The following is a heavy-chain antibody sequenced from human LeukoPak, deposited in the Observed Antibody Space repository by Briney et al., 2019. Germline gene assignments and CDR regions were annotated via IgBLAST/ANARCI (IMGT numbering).Heavy chain of an antibody. CDR2: IYYSGST. J-gene: IGHJ5*02. D-gene: IGHD2-2*01. Sequence: PSETLSLTCTVSGGSISSGDYYWSWIRQPPGKGLEWIGYIYYSGSTYYNPSLESRVTISVDTSKNQFSLKLSSVTAADTAVYYCARGRRCSSTSCYAKVYWFDPWGQGTLVTVSS. CDR3: ARGRRCSSTSCYAKVYWFDP. CDR1: GGSISSGDYY. V-gene: IGHV4-30-4*01.